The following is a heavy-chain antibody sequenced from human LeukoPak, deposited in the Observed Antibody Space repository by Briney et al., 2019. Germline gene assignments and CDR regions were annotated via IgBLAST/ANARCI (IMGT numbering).Heavy chain of an antibody. CDR1: GGTFSSYA. CDR2: IIPIFGTA. V-gene: IGHV1-69*01. J-gene: IGHJ4*02. Sequence: ASVKVSCKASGGTFSSYAISWVRQAPGQGLEWMGGIIPIFGTANYAQKFQGRVMITADESTGTAYMELSSLRSEDTAVYYCARDPTYYDFWSGYSDKGYYFDYWGQGTLVTVSS. D-gene: IGHD3-3*01. CDR3: ARDPTYYDFWSGYSDKGYYFDY.